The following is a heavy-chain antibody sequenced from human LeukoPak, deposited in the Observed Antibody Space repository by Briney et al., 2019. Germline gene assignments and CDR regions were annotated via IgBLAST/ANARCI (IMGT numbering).Heavy chain of an antibody. CDR1: GGSISSSSYY. CDR3: AREIKGSGYLSWFDP. J-gene: IGHJ5*02. CDR2: IYYSGST. V-gene: IGHV4-39*07. Sequence: SETLSLTCTVSGGSISSSSYYWGWIRQPPGKGLEWIGGIYYSGSTYYNPSLKSRVTISVDTSKNQSSLKLSSVTAADTAVYYCAREIKGSGYLSWFDPWGQGTLVTVSS. D-gene: IGHD3-22*01.